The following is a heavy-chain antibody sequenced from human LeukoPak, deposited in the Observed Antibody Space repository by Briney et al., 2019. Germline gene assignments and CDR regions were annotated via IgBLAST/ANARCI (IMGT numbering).Heavy chain of an antibody. CDR2: ISGSGGST. CDR3: AKDVWGGDYYDSSGCDY. V-gene: IGHV3-23*01. D-gene: IGHD3-22*01. J-gene: IGHJ4*02. Sequence: GGSLRLSCAASGFTFSSYAMSWVRQAPGKGLEWVSAISGSGGSTYYADSVKGRFTISRDNSKNTLYLQMNSLRAEDTAVYYCAKDVWGGDYYDSSGCDYWGQGTLVTVSS. CDR1: GFTFSSYA.